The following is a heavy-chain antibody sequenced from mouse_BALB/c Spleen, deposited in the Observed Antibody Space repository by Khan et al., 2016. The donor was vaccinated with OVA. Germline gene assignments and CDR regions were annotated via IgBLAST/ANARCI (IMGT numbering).Heavy chain of an antibody. V-gene: IGHV2-6-4*01. CDR2: IWGGGGT. D-gene: IGHD2-14*01. J-gene: IGHJ4*01. CDR3: ARSYYRCDGYYAMDC. CDR1: GFSLSSYN. Sequence: QVQLKESGPGLAAPSQCLSITCTVSGFSLSSYNIHWVRQPPGKGLEWLGMIWGGGGTDYNTTLKSIQTTSTDNSTCLAFYNMISLQTADTALYFCARSYYRCDGYYAMDCWGQGTVVTVSS.